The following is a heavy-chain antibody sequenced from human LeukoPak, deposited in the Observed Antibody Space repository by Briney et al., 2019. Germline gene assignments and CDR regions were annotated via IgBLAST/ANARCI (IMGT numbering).Heavy chain of an antibody. Sequence: SETLSLTCTVSGGSISNNAYYWGWIRQSPGKRLEWIGIIYYTGRTSYTPSLQSRVTTSVDTSKNQFSLNLNSVTAADTAVYFWARLFGVANIGSYYYMDVWSRGTTVTVYS. D-gene: IGHD3-10*02. CDR2: IYYTGRT. J-gene: IGHJ6*03. CDR1: GGSISNNAYY. CDR3: ARLFGVANIGSYYYMDV. V-gene: IGHV4-39*01.